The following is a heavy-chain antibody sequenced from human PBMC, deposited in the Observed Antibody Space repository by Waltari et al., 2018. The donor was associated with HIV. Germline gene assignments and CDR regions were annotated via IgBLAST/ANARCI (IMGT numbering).Heavy chain of an antibody. D-gene: IGHD1-26*01. CDR3: ARGQDLRVGAPGY. V-gene: IGHV1-8*01. Sequence: QVQLVQSGAEVKKPGASVKVSCKASGYTFTSYDINWVRQATGQGLEWMGGRNPNSGNTGYAQKFQGRVTMTRNTSISTAYMERSSLRSEDTAVYYCARGQDLRVGAPGYWGQGTLVTVSS. J-gene: IGHJ4*02. CDR2: RNPNSGNT. CDR1: GYTFTSYD.